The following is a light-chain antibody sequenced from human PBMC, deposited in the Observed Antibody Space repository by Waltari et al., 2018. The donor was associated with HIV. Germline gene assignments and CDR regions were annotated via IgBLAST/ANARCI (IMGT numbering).Light chain of an antibody. V-gene: IGKV1-17*01. CDR2: GAS. J-gene: IGKJ2*01. CDR3: LQQYTYPRT. CDR1: QDISVD. Sequence: DIQMTHSPFSLSASVGDRVTITCRASQDISVDLGWYQQKPGKAPKRLIYGASNLESGVPSRFSGSRSGTEFTLTINGLQPEDVATYYCLQQYTYPRTFGQGTKLDIK.